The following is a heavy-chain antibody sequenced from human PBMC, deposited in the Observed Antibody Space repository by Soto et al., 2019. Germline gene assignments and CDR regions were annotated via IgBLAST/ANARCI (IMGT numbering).Heavy chain of an antibody. V-gene: IGHV3-53*01. J-gene: IGHJ1*01. Sequence: EVQLVESGGGLIQPGGSLRLSCAASGFTVSSNYMSWVRQAPGKGLEWVSVIYSGGSTYYADSVKGRFTISRDNSKNTTYLQMNSLRAEDTAVYYCARDRVESGYPEYFQHWGQGTLVTVSS. CDR2: IYSGGST. CDR3: ARDRVESGYPEYFQH. CDR1: GFTVSSNY. D-gene: IGHD3-22*01.